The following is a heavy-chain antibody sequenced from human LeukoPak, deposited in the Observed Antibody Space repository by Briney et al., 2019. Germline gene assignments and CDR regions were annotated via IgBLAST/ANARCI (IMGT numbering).Heavy chain of an antibody. J-gene: IGHJ4*02. CDR2: INSDGSST. V-gene: IGHV3-74*01. CDR3: AKGCSSTSCYLPYYYFDY. Sequence: GGSLRLSCAASGFTFSSYWMHWVRHAPGKGLVWVSRINSDGSSTSYADSVKGRFTISRDNAKNTLYLQMNSLRAEDTAVYYCAKGCSSTSCYLPYYYFDYWGQGTLVTVSS. D-gene: IGHD2-2*01. CDR1: GFTFSSYW.